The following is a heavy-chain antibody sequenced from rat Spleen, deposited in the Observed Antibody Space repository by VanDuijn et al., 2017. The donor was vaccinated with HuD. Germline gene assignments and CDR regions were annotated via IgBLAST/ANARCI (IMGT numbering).Heavy chain of an antibody. J-gene: IGHJ4*01. CDR1: GFNFNDYW. D-gene: IGHD1-12*01. CDR2: IINTGDSV. Sequence: EVQLMESGGGLVQPGRSLKLSCTASGFNFNDYWMSWIRQAPGKGLEWVASIINTGDSVYYPDSVRGRFTISRDNAQNTLYLQMNSLRSEDTATYYCAREDASYGGLMDAWGQGASVTVSS. V-gene: IGHV5-31*01. CDR3: AREDASYGGLMDA.